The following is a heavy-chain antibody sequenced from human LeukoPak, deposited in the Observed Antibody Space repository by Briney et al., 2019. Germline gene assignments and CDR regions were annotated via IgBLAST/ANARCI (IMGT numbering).Heavy chain of an antibody. J-gene: IGHJ6*02. CDR2: INHSGST. Sequence: PSETLSLTCAVYGGSFSGYYWSWIRQPPGKGLEWIGEINHSGSTNYNPSLKSRVTISVDTSKNQFSLKLSSVTAADTAVYYCARGKAHGEAYSSSWYGPPYYYYYYGMDVWGQGTTVTVSS. CDR3: ARGKAHGEAYSSSWYGPPYYYYYYGMDV. V-gene: IGHV4-34*01. D-gene: IGHD6-13*01. CDR1: GGSFSGYY.